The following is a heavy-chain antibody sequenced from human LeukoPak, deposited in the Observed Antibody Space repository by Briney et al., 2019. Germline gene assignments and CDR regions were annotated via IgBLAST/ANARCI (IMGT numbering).Heavy chain of an antibody. CDR2: IRSKAYGGTT. CDR3: TRAALGLPYYFDY. CDR1: GFTFGDYT. D-gene: IGHD2-15*01. J-gene: IGHJ4*02. V-gene: IGHV3-49*03. Sequence: GGSLRLSCTASGFTFGDYTMSWLRQAPGKGLEWVGFIRSKAYGGTTEYAASVKGRFTISRDDSIAYLQMNSLKTEDTAVYYCTRAALGLPYYFDYWGQGTLVTVSS.